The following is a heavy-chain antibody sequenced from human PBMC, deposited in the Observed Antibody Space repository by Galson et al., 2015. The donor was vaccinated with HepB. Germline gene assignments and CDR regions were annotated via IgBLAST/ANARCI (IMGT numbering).Heavy chain of an antibody. V-gene: IGHV3-21*06. Sequence: SLRLSCAGAGFNFRNYSMNWVRQAPGKGLGWVSSISGRRNYIYYADSVKGRFTIYRANAKNSLSLQMNSLRAEDTAVYYCAREWEVVGATSFDYWGQGTLVTVSS. CDR3: AREWEVVGATSFDY. CDR1: GFNFRNYS. J-gene: IGHJ4*02. CDR2: ISGRRNYI. D-gene: IGHD1-26*01.